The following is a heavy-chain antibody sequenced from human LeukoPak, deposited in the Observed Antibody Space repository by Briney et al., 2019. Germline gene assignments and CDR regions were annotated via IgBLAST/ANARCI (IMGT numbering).Heavy chain of an antibody. CDR2: IYPGDSDT. J-gene: IGHJ4*02. D-gene: IGHD3-22*01. CDR1: GYSFFTHW. V-gene: IGHV5-51*01. Sequence: GESLKISCKGSGYSFFTHWIGWVRQMPGKGLEWMGIIYPGDSDTKYSPSFQGQVTISADRSLSTAYLQWSSLKASDTAMCYCAFSHYYDSSGYSYFDYWGQGTLVTVSS. CDR3: AFSHYYDSSGYSYFDY.